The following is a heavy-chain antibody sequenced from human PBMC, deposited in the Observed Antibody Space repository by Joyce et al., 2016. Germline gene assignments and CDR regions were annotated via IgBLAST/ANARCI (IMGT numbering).Heavy chain of an antibody. V-gene: IGHV4-59*01. Sequence: QVQLQESGPGLVKPSETLSLTCTVSGGSISSFTWGWSRQPPGQGLEWIGYVYYSGSAKYNPSLKSRVTMSVDTSKKQFSLKLSSVTTADTAVYYCARLAGYDGGEINWFDPWGQGTLVTVSS. CDR3: ARLAGYDGGEINWFDP. CDR2: VYYSGSA. J-gene: IGHJ5*02. CDR1: GGSISSFT. D-gene: IGHD5-18*01.